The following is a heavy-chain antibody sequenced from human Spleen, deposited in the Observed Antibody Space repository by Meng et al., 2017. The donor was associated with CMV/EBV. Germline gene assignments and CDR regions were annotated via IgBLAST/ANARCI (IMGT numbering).Heavy chain of an antibody. CDR2: IYSGGST. J-gene: IGHJ4*02. V-gene: IGHV3-66*02. CDR1: GFTVSSTY. Sequence: SLRLSCAASGFTVSSTYMSWVRQAPGKGLEWVSVIYSGGSTYYADSVKGRFTISRDNSKNTLYLQMNSLRAEDTAVYYCARVRYFDYWGQGTLVTVSS. CDR3: ARVRYFDY.